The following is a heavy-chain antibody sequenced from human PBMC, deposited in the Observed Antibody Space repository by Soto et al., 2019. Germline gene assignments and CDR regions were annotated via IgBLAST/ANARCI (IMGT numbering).Heavy chain of an antibody. CDR3: ARXHGYSNPQGDYYYGMDV. V-gene: IGHV3-33*01. D-gene: IGHD4-4*01. J-gene: IGHJ6*02. CDR1: GFTFSSYG. Sequence: PGGSLRLSCAASGFTFSSYGMHWVRQAPGKGLEWVAVIWYDGSNKYYADSVKGRFTISRDNSKNTLYLQMNSLRAEDTAVYYCARXHGYSNPQGDYYYGMDVWGQGTTVTVSS. CDR2: IWYDGSNK.